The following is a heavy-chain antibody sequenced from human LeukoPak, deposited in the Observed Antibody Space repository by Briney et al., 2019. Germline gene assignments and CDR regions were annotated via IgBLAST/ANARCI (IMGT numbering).Heavy chain of an antibody. Sequence: GGSLRLSCAASGFTFDDYAMHWVRQAPGKGLEWVSGISWNSGSIGYADSVKGRFTISRDNVKNSLYLQMNSLRAEDTALYYCAKDASSSWYAGYEYFQHWGQGTLVTVSS. CDR1: GFTFDDYA. D-gene: IGHD6-13*01. J-gene: IGHJ1*01. CDR3: AKDASSSWYAGYEYFQH. V-gene: IGHV3-9*01. CDR2: ISWNSGSI.